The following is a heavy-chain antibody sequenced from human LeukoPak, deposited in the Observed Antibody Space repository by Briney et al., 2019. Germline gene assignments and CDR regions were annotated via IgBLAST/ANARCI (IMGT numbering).Heavy chain of an antibody. J-gene: IGHJ3*02. CDR2: IYPGDSDT. D-gene: IGHD4-17*01. V-gene: IGHV5-51*01. CDR1: GYSFTSYW. CDR3: ASNGDSNALDI. Sequence: GESLKISCKGSGYSFTSYWIGGVRHMPGKGLGWMGIIYPGDSDTRYSPSFQGQVTISADKSISTAYLQWSSLKASDTAMYYCASNGDSNALDIWGQGTMVTVSS.